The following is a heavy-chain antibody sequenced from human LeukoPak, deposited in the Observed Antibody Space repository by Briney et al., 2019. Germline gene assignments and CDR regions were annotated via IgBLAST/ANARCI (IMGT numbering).Heavy chain of an antibody. CDR1: GGSISSGGYY. Sequence: SETLSLTCTVSGGSISSGGYYWSWIRQHPGKGLEWIGYIYYSGSTYYNPSLKSRVTISVDTSKNQFSLKLSSVTAADTAVYYCVRRKEGLINYYDSSGYTTVDDAFDIWGQGTMVTVSS. CDR2: IYYSGST. D-gene: IGHD3-22*01. V-gene: IGHV4-31*03. J-gene: IGHJ3*02. CDR3: VRRKEGLINYYDSSGYTTVDDAFDI.